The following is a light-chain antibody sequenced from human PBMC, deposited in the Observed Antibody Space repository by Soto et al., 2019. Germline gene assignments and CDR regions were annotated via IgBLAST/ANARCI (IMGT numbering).Light chain of an antibody. Sequence: EIVLTQSPGTVSLSPGESAALSCRASQSVSNDFVAWYQRKPGQAPRLLIYGASNRATEIPYRFTGSGSGTDLPLSITRLEPDDFAVYYCQQYGGSPPTFGQGTKVEVK. CDR1: QSVSNDF. CDR2: GAS. V-gene: IGKV3-20*01. CDR3: QQYGGSPPT. J-gene: IGKJ1*01.